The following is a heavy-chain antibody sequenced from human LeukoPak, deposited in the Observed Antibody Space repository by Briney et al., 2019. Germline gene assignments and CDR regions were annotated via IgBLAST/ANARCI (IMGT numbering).Heavy chain of an antibody. Sequence: GGSLRLSCAASGLTFRTYAMSWVRQAPGKGLEGVSSISDSGGYTFYADSVKGRFTISRDNSKNTVYLQMNSLRAEDTAVYYCAKGGSYRSQPYFDYWGQGTPVTVSS. V-gene: IGHV3-23*01. D-gene: IGHD3-16*02. CDR2: ISDSGGYT. J-gene: IGHJ4*02. CDR1: GLTFRTYA. CDR3: AKGGSYRSQPYFDY.